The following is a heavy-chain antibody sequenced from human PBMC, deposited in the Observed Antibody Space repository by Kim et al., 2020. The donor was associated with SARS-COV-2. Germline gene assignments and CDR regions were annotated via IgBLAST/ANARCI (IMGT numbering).Heavy chain of an antibody. Sequence: SETLSLTCTVSGGSISSYYWSWIRQPPGKGLEWIGYIYYSGSTNYNPSLKSRVTISVDTSKNQFSLKLSSVTAADTAVYYCARESYYDSSGYYSNWFDPWGQGTLVTVSS. CDR1: GGSISSYY. D-gene: IGHD3-22*01. CDR2: IYYSGST. CDR3: ARESYYDSSGYYSNWFDP. J-gene: IGHJ5*02. V-gene: IGHV4-59*01.